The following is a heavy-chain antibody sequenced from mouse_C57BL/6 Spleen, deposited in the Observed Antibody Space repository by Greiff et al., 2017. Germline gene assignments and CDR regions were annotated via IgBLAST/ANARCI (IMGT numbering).Heavy chain of an antibody. CDR3: ARRRGKGDFDY. J-gene: IGHJ2*01. CDR2: INPNNGGT. CDR1: GYTFTDYY. Sequence: EVQLQQSGPELVKPGASVKISCKASGYTFTDYYMNWVKQSHGKSLEWIGDINPNNGGTSYNQKFKGKATLTVDKSSSTAYMELRSLTSEDSAVYYCARRRGKGDFDYWGQGTTLTVSS. V-gene: IGHV1-26*01.